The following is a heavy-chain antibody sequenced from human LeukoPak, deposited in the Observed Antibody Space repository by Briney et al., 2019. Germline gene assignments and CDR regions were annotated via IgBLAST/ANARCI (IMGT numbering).Heavy chain of an antibody. CDR2: IYYSGST. V-gene: IGHV4-59*08. CDR3: ARHRAYSYSSPFDT. Sequence: SETLSLTCSVSGGSSSNYYWSWIQQPPGRGLEWIGYIYYSGSTNSNASLKSRVTIFVDPSKNQFSLRLSSVTAADTAVYYCARHRAYSYSSPFDTWGQGTMVTVSS. CDR1: GGSSSNYY. J-gene: IGHJ3*02. D-gene: IGHD6-6*01.